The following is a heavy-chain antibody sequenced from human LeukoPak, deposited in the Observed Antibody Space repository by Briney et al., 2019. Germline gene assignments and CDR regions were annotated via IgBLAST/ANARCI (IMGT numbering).Heavy chain of an antibody. V-gene: IGHV3-30*18. J-gene: IGHJ3*02. CDR2: ISYDGSNK. CDR3: AKDVDI. Sequence: GGSLRLFCAASGFTFSSYGMHWDRQAPGKGLEWVAVISYDGSNKYYADSVKGRFTISRDNSKNTLYLQMNSLRAEDTAVYYCAKDVDIWGQGTMVTVSS. CDR1: GFTFSSYG.